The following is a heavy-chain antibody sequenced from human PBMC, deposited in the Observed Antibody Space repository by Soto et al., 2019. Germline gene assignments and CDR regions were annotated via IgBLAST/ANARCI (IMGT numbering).Heavy chain of an antibody. V-gene: IGHV1-18*01. CDR1: GYTFTSYG. CDR3: AEIQTYYYGSGSNNWFDP. J-gene: IGHJ5*02. D-gene: IGHD3-10*01. Sequence: ASVKVSCKASGYTFTSYGISWVRQAPGQGLEWMGWISAYNGNTNYAQKLQGRVTMTTDTSTSTAYMELRSLRSDDTAVYYCAEIQTYYYGSGSNNWFDPWGQGTLVTVSS. CDR2: ISAYNGNT.